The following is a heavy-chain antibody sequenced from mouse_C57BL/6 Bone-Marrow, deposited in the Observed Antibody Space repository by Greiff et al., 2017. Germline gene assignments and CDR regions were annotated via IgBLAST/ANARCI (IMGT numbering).Heavy chain of an antibody. J-gene: IGHJ4*01. CDR1: GFTFSDYG. CDR3: ARPGNYYAMDY. V-gene: IGHV5-17*01. Sequence: EVKLMESGGGLVKPGGSLKLSCAASGFTFSDYGMHWVRQAPEKGLEWVAYISSGSSTIYYADTVQGRFTISRDNAKNTLFLQMTSLRSEDTAMYYCARPGNYYAMDYWGQGTSVTVSS. CDR2: ISSGSSTI.